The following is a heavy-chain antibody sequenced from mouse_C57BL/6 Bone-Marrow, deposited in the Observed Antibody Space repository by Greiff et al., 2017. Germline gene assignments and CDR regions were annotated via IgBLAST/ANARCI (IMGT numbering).Heavy chain of an antibody. CDR2: ISSGGDYI. D-gene: IGHD1-1*01. CDR1: GFTFSSYA. CDR3: TRDSPFYGASY. Sequence: EVMLVESGEGLVKPGGSLKLSCAASGFTFSSYAMSWVRQTPEKRLEWVAYISSGGDYIYYADTVKGRFTISRDNARNTLYLQMSSLKSEDTAMYYCTRDSPFYGASYWGQGTTLTVSS. V-gene: IGHV5-9-1*02. J-gene: IGHJ2*01.